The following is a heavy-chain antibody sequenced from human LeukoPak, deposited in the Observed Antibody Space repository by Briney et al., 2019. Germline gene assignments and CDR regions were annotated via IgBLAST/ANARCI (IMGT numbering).Heavy chain of an antibody. CDR2: IYYSGNT. CDR1: GGSISSSSYY. D-gene: IGHD4-17*01. Sequence: SETLSLTCTVSGGSISSSSYYWVWIRQPPEKGLEWIGSIYYSGNTYYNPSLKSRVTISVDTSKNQFSLKLSSVTAADTAVYYCAEGGDYIGYWGQGTLVTVSS. J-gene: IGHJ4*02. CDR3: AEGGDYIGY. V-gene: IGHV4-39*01.